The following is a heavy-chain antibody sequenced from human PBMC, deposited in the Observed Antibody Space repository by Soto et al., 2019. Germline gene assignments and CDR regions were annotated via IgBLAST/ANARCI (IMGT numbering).Heavy chain of an antibody. Sequence: ETLSLTCTVSGGSISSYYWSWIRQPPGKGLEWIGYIYYSGSTNYNPSLKSRVTISVDTSKNQFSLKLSSVTAADTAVYYCARVDSYCSGGSCYLWWFDPWGQGTLVTVSS. J-gene: IGHJ5*02. CDR3: ARVDSYCSGGSCYLWWFDP. V-gene: IGHV4-59*01. CDR1: GGSISSYY. D-gene: IGHD2-15*01. CDR2: IYYSGST.